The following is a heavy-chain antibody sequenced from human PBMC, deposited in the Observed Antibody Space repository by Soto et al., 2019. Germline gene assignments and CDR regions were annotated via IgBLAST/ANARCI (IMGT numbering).Heavy chain of an antibody. Sequence: GGSLRLSCAASGFTLSTYDMHWVRQAKGKGLERVAPLSYAGDTYYPGSVKGRFTVSREGTKNSLYLQMNSLTAGDTAVYFCAKGRHSASGYYYMGVWGKGTTVTVSS. CDR2: LSYAGDT. J-gene: IGHJ6*03. D-gene: IGHD3-10*01. V-gene: IGHV3-13*04. CDR3: AKGRHSASGYYYMGV. CDR1: GFTLSTYD.